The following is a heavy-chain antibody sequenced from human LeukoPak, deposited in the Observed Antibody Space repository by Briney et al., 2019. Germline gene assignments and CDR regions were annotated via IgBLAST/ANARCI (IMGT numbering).Heavy chain of an antibody. Sequence: GGSLRLSCAASGFTFSKYDMHWVRQAPGKGLDWLTVFSYDDTYKAYADSVKARFTTSRDNSKNALYLQMNSLRAEDTVVYYCAKANAREFDYWGQGTLVTVSS. CDR2: FSYDDTYK. CDR3: AKANAREFDY. D-gene: IGHD3-10*01. V-gene: IGHV3-30*18. CDR1: GFTFSKYD. J-gene: IGHJ4*02.